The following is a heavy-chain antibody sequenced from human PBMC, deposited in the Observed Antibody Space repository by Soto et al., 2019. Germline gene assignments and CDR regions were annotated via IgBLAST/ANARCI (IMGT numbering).Heavy chain of an antibody. J-gene: IGHJ4*02. D-gene: IGHD2-8*02. Sequence: PVESLKISCVASGLRFTSYGISWVRQAPGRGLEWVSSITSGSGVTFYADSVKGRFTISRDNAKNSLHLQMNSLRAEDTAVYYCTTYTGTYRDYWRLGTLVIVYS. CDR3: TTYTGTYRDY. V-gene: IGHV3-21*01. CDR1: GLRFTSYG. CDR2: ITSGSGVT.